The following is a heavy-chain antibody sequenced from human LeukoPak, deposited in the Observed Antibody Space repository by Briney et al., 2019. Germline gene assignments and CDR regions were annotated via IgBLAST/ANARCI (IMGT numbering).Heavy chain of an antibody. CDR1: GGSISSYY. D-gene: IGHD2-2*01. J-gene: IGHJ4*02. Sequence: SETLSLTCTVSGGSISSYYWSWIRQPPGKGLEWIGYIYTSGSTNYNPSLKSRVTISVDTSKNQFSLKLSSGAAADTAVYHCARHTSHCSSTSCYWGPIDYWGQGTLVTVSS. V-gene: IGHV4-4*09. CDR2: IYTSGST. CDR3: ARHTSHCSSTSCYWGPIDY.